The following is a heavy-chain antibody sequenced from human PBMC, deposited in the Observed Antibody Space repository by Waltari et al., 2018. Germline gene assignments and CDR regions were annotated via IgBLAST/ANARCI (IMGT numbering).Heavy chain of an antibody. D-gene: IGHD2-2*01. J-gene: IGHJ4*02. CDR2: IIPILGIA. CDR1: GGTFSSYT. V-gene: IGHV1-69*02. CDR3: AKPYCSSTSCYARGNSNYGY. Sequence: QVQLVQSGAEVKKPGSSVKVSCKASGGTFSSYTISWVRQAPGQGLEWMGRIIPILGIANYAQKFQGRVTITADKATSTAYMELSSLRSEDTAVYYCAKPYCSSTSCYARGNSNYGYWGQGTLVTVSS.